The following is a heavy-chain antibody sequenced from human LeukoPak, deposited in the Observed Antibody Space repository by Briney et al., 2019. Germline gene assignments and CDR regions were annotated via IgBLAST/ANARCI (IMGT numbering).Heavy chain of an antibody. CDR3: AKGAWWELLNYYFDY. CDR2: ISSSSSYI. CDR1: GFTFSSYS. D-gene: IGHD1-26*01. V-gene: IGHV3-21*04. Sequence: GGSLRLSCAASGFTFSSYSMNWVRQAPGKGLEWVSSISSSSSYIYYADSVKGRFTISRDNAKNSLYLQMNSLRAEDTAVYYCAKGAWWELLNYYFDYWGQGTLVTVSS. J-gene: IGHJ4*02.